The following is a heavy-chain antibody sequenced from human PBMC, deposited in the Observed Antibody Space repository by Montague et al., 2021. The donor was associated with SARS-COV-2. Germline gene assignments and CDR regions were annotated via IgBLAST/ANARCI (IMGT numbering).Heavy chain of an antibody. CDR3: VGAPNEYYFDY. CDR2: ISPTGST. Sequence: SETLSLTCDVYGGSFSRYFWSWIRQPPGRGPELIGHISPTGSTRYNPSLDSRVTISLDTSKSRLSLELTSVTVADTSIYFCVGAPNEYYFDYWGQGTPVRVSS. CDR1: GGSFSRYF. V-gene: IGHV4-34*01. J-gene: IGHJ4*02. D-gene: IGHD3-16*01.